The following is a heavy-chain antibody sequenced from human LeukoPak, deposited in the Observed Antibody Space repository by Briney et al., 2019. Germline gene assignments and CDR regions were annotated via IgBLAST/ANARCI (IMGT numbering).Heavy chain of an antibody. CDR1: VYTFTSYY. CDR3: ARALPKDAFDI. CDR2: INPSGGSA. V-gene: IGHV1-46*01. J-gene: IGHJ3*02. Sequence: ASVKVTCKASVYTFTSYYMHWVRQAPGQGLEWMGIINPSGGSASYAQKFQGRVTMTRDTSTSTVYMELSSLRSEDTAVYYCARALPKDAFDIWGQGTMVTVSS.